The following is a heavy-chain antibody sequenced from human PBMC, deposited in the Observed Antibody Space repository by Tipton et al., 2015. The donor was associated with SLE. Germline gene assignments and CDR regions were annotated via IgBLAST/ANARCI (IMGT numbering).Heavy chain of an antibody. J-gene: IGHJ2*01. CDR2: IYNSGST. CDR3: ARQVDTEAVGSWNFAF. V-gene: IGHV4-59*08. Sequence: TLSLTCSVSGDSVANSYWSWIRQPPGKGLEWIGYIYNSGSTNYNPSLKSRVTISVDASKHQLSLRRSSVTAADTAVYYCARQVDTEAVGSWNFAFWGRGTLVTVSS. D-gene: IGHD5-18*01. CDR1: GDSVANSY.